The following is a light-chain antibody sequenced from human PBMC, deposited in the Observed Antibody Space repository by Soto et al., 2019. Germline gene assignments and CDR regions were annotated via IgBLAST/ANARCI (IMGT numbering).Light chain of an antibody. CDR3: QPRANLPPGAN. V-gene: IGKV3-11*01. Sequence: EIVLTQSPATLSLSPGERGTLSCWASQSVSTNLAWYQQKPGQAPRLLIYGASNRVTGIPARFSGSGSGTDFTLTISSLESEDFATYYCQPRANLPPGANFGGGTKVEI. CDR1: QSVSTN. J-gene: IGKJ4*01. CDR2: GAS.